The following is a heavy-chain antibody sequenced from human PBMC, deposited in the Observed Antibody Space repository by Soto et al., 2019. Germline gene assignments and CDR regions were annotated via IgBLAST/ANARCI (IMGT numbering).Heavy chain of an antibody. D-gene: IGHD6-19*01. V-gene: IGHV3-21*01. CDR1: GFTFSSYS. J-gene: IGHJ3*02. Sequence: EVQLVECGGGLVKPGGSLRLSCAASGFTFSSYSMNWVRQAPGKGLEWVSSISSSSSYIYYADSVKGRFTISRDNAKNSLYRQMNSLRAEDTAVYYCARDRAVAGTSRAFDIWGQGTMVTVSS. CDR2: ISSSSSYI. CDR3: ARDRAVAGTSRAFDI.